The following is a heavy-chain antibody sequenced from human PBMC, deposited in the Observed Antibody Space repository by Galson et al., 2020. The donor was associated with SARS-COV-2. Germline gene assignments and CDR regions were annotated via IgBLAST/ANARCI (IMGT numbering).Heavy chain of an antibody. V-gene: IGHV3-48*02. CDR3: ARDLGRPAAFDH. J-gene: IGHJ4*02. D-gene: IGHD2-2*01. Sequence: GGSLRLSCAASGFSLSTYSMNWVRQAPGKGLEWVSYIDSSGTITYHADSVKGRFTISRDNARNSLFLQMNGLRDEDTGVYYCARDLGRPAAFDHRGQGSLVSVSS. CDR2: IDSSGTIT. CDR1: GFSLSTYS.